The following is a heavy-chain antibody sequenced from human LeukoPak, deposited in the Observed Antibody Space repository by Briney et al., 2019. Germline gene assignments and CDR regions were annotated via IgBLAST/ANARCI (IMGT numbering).Heavy chain of an antibody. Sequence: AAVRVSCMASGYTFTGYYMHCVRQAPGQGLEWMGWINPNSGGTNYAQKFQGRVTMTRDTSISTAYMELSRLRYDGMRVYDVELPAGWGVQDALASCVQRTMVTVSS. J-gene: IGHJ3*02. D-gene: IGHD3-16*01. V-gene: IGHV1-2*02. CDR3: ELPAGWGVQDALAS. CDR1: GYTFTGYY. CDR2: INPNSGGT.